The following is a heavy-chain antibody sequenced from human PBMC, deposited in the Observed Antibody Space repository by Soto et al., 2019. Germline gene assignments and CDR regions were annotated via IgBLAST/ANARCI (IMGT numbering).Heavy chain of an antibody. Sequence: GASVKVSCKASGYTFTGHYIHWVRQAPEQGPEWMGEIGPESGATRYAEKFQGRVTMTLDTSITTVYMELKNLSPDDTAVYYCGRGRSGQIVVFYWGQGTPVTVYS. CDR3: GRGRSGQIVVFY. D-gene: IGHD1-26*01. V-gene: IGHV1-2*02. CDR2: IGPESGAT. CDR1: GYTFTGHY. J-gene: IGHJ4*02.